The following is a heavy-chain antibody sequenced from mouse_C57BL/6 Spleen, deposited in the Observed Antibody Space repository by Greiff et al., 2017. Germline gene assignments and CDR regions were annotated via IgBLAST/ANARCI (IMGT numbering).Heavy chain of an antibody. CDR3: AREYFDY. J-gene: IGHJ2*01. V-gene: IGHV5-16*01. CDR2: INYDGSST. CDR1: GFTFSDYY. Sequence: EVKVVESEGGLVQPGSSMKLSCTASGFTFSDYYMAWVRQVPEKGLEWVANINYDGSSTYYLDSLKSRFIISRDNAKNILYLQMSSLKSEDTATYYCAREYFDYWGQGTTLTVSS.